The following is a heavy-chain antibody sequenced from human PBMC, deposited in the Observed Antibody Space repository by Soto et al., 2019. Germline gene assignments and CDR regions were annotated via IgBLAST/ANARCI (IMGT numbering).Heavy chain of an antibody. Sequence: ETLSLTCSVSGVSISSSNWWSWVRQPPGKGLEWIGEIYHSGSTNYNPSLKSRVTISVDKSKNQFSLKLSSVTAADTAVYYCARAPYYYGSGSYMIDYWGQGTLVTVYS. CDR1: GVSISSSNW. CDR2: IYHSGST. V-gene: IGHV4-4*02. CDR3: ARAPYYYGSGSYMIDY. D-gene: IGHD3-10*01. J-gene: IGHJ4*02.